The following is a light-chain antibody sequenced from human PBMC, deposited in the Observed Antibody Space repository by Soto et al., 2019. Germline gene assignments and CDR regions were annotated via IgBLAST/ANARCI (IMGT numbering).Light chain of an antibody. CDR1: QAVNTR. J-gene: IGKJ1*01. CDR2: LAS. Sequence: EIVLTQSPATLSSFPGDRVTLSCRASQAVNTRLAWYQHKPGQAPRLLIYLASNRAAGVPARFRGSGSGTDFTLTISDVEPEDFAVYYCHQRQSWPRTFGQGTTVDIK. CDR3: HQRQSWPRT. V-gene: IGKV3-11*01.